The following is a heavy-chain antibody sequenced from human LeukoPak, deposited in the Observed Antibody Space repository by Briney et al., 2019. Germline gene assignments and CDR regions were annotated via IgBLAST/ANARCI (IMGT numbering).Heavy chain of an antibody. CDR3: ARDKRHSYGKYFDP. Sequence: SETLSLTCSLSGDTLSTYYWNWIRQTPGRGLEWIGHISLGNTEYNPSLKSRVTISVDTSKNEFYMRLTSVTAADTALYFCARDKRHSYGKYFDPWSQGTLVSVSS. J-gene: IGHJ4*02. CDR1: GDTLSTYY. CDR2: ISLGNT. V-gene: IGHV4-59*12. D-gene: IGHD5-18*01.